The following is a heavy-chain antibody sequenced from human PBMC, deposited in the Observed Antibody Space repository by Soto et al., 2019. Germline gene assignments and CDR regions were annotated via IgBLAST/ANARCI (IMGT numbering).Heavy chain of an antibody. CDR1: GYTFTSYG. D-gene: IGHD3-10*01. CDR3: ARVLSGSYSSWFDP. V-gene: IGHV1-18*01. J-gene: IGHJ5*02. CDR2: ISAYNGNT. Sequence: GASVKVSCKASGYTFTSYGISWVRQAPGQGLEWMGWISAYNGNTNYAQKLQGRVTMTTDTSTSTAYMELRSLRSDDTAVYYCARVLSGSYSSWFDPWGQGTLVTVSS.